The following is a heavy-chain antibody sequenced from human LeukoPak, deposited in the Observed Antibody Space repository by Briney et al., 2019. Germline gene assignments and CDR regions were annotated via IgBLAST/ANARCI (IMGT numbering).Heavy chain of an antibody. V-gene: IGHV4-59*01. Sequence: SETLSLTCTVSGGSISSYYWSWIRQPPGKGLEWIGYIYYSGSTNYNPSLRSRVTISVDTSKNQFSLKPSSVTAADTAVYYCARLSSSYVRDWGQGTLVTVSS. CDR2: IYYSGST. CDR3: ARLSSSYVRD. D-gene: IGHD2-2*01. J-gene: IGHJ4*02. CDR1: GGSISSYY.